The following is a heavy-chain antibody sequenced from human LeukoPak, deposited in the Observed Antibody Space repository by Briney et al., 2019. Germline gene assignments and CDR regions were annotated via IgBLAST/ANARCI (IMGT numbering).Heavy chain of an antibody. Sequence: PGGSLRLSCSVSGFTFSTYVMHWVRQAPGKGLEYVSAVSSNGDNTYYADSVKGRFTISRDNSKNTLYLQMSSLRPDDTAVYFCGRGTGYWGQGTLVTVSS. V-gene: IGHV3-64D*06. CDR2: VSSNGDNT. CDR3: GRGTGY. J-gene: IGHJ4*02. CDR1: GFTFSTYV.